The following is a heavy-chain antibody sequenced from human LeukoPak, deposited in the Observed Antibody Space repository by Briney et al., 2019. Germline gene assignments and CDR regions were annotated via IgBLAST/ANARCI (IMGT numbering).Heavy chain of an antibody. D-gene: IGHD1-1*01. CDR1: GFTFSSDS. V-gene: IGHV3-21*01. CDR2: NSSSSRYI. Sequence: GGSLRLSCAASGFTFSSDSMNWVRQTPGKGLEWVSSNSSSSRYIYYADSVKGRFTISRDNAKNSLYLQMNSLRAEDTAVYYCARDGNPYYYYYMDVWGKGTTVTVSS. J-gene: IGHJ6*03. CDR3: ARDGNPYYYYYMDV.